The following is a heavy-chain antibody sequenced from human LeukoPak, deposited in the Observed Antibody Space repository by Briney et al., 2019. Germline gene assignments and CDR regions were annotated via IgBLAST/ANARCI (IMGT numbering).Heavy chain of an antibody. CDR3: ARGGSAYSLDY. CDR2: IYYSGST. J-gene: IGHJ4*02. CDR1: GGSISNNY. Sequence: SETLSLTCTVPGGSISNNYWSWIRQPPGEGREWIGYIYYSGSTNSNPSLKSRVLISVDTSRNQFSLKLTSVTAADTAVYYCARGGSAYSLDYWGQGTLVTVSS. D-gene: IGHD3-22*01. V-gene: IGHV4-59*08.